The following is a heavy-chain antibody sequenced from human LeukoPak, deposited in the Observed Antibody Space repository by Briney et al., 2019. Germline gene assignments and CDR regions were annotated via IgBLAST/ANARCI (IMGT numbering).Heavy chain of an antibody. CDR1: GGSISSGGYS. V-gene: IGHV4-30-2*01. Sequence: SETLSLTCAVSGGSISSGGYSWSWIRQPPGKGLEWIGDIYHSGSTYYNPSLKSRVTISVDRSKNQFSLKLSSVTAADTAVYYCARGSWYSGSYYAHYYFDYWGQGTLVTVSS. CDR2: IYHSGST. CDR3: ARGSWYSGSYYAHYYFDY. J-gene: IGHJ4*02. D-gene: IGHD1-26*01.